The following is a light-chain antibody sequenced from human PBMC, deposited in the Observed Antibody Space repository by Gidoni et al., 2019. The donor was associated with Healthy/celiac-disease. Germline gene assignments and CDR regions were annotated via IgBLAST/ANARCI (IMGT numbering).Light chain of an antibody. CDR1: KSVSSCY. J-gene: IGKJ2*01. CDR2: GAS. V-gene: IGKV3-20*01. Sequence: IVLTQAPGTLSLSPGERDIIPFRASKSVSSCYVAWYQQKPGQAPRLLIYGASSRATGIPDRFRGSGSGTEFTLTISRLEPEDFAVYYCQQYGRSPYTFGQXTKLEIK. CDR3: QQYGRSPYT.